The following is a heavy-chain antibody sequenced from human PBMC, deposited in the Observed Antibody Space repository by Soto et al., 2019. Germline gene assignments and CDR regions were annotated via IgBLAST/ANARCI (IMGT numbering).Heavy chain of an antibody. J-gene: IGHJ6*02. CDR3: AREQLAPSGYFYGLDV. D-gene: IGHD1-1*01. CDR1: GFTFSSYA. Sequence: QVQLVESGGGVVQPGRSLRVSCAASGFTFSSYAMHWVRQAPGKGLECVAIISYDGSNKYNADSVKGRFTISRDNSENTLYLQMNSLRAEDTAVYYCAREQLAPSGYFYGLDVWGQGTTVTVSS. CDR2: ISYDGSNK. V-gene: IGHV3-30-3*01.